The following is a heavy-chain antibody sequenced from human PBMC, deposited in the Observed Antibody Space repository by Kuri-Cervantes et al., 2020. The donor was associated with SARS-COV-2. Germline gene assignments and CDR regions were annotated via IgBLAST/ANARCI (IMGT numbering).Heavy chain of an antibody. CDR2: IYYSGST. V-gene: IGHV4-39*07. Sequence: SETLSLTCTVSGGSISSSSYYWGWIRQPPGKGLEWIGSIYYSGSTNYNPSLKSRVTIPVDTSKNQFSLKLSSVTAADTAVYYCARSVLLWFGEEQDAFDIWGQGTMVTVSS. D-gene: IGHD3-10*01. CDR3: ARSVLLWFGEEQDAFDI. J-gene: IGHJ3*02. CDR1: GGSISSSSYY.